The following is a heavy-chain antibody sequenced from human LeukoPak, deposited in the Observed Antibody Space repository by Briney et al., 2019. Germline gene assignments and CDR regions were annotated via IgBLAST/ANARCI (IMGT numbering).Heavy chain of an antibody. D-gene: IGHD4-17*01. CDR3: ARDSGYGDLGY. Sequence: SETLSLTCTVSGGSISSYYWSWIRQPPGKGLEWIGYIYYSGSTNYNPSLKSRVTISVDTSKNQFFLKLSFVTAADTAVYYCARDSGYGDLGYWGQGTLVTVSS. V-gene: IGHV4-59*01. J-gene: IGHJ4*02. CDR2: IYYSGST. CDR1: GGSISSYY.